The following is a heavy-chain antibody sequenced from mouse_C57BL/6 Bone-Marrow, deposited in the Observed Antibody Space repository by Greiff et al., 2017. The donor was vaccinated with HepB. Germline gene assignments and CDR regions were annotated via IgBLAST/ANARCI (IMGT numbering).Heavy chain of an antibody. J-gene: IGHJ2*01. CDR1: GYSFTGYF. Sequence: EVQLMESGPELVKPGDSVKISCKASGYSFTGYFMNWVMQSHGKSLEWIGRINPYNGDTFYNQKFKGKATLTVDKSSSTAHMELRSLTSEDSAVYYCARSRGNPFDYWGQGTTLTVSS. CDR2: INPYNGDT. D-gene: IGHD2-1*01. CDR3: ARSRGNPFDY. V-gene: IGHV1-20*01.